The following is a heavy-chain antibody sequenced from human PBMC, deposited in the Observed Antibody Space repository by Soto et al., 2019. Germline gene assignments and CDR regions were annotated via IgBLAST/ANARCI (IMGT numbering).Heavy chain of an antibody. CDR1: GFTFSPYW. J-gene: IGHJ2*01. CDR3: VREHWYFDL. Sequence: EVQLVESGGGLVQPGESLRLSCVASGFTFSPYWMTWVRLTPGKGLEWVAIIDPDGSEKDYADSVRGRFTISRDNGKNSLYLHMNIVGAEDTAVYYCVREHWYFDLWGRGTLVTVSS. V-gene: IGHV3-7*04. CDR2: IDPDGSEK.